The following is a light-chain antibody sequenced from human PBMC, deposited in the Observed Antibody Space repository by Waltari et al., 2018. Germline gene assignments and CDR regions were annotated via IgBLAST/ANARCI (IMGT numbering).Light chain of an antibody. J-gene: IGLJ1*01. Sequence: QSALTQPASVSGSPGQSITIYCTGTSSDVGGYDYVSWSQQHPGKAPKLMIYDVSKRPGGVSNRFSCAESGNTASLTISGLQAEEEADYYCRSYTSSSTLGVFGTGTTVTVL. CDR3: RSYTSSSTLGV. V-gene: IGLV2-14*03. CDR2: DVS. CDR1: SSDVGGYDY.